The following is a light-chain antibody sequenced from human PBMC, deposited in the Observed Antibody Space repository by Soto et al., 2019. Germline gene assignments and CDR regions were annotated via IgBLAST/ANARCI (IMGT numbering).Light chain of an antibody. J-gene: IGKJ4*01. V-gene: IGKV3-20*01. CDR1: QSISGSY. Sequence: IVLTQSPGTLSLSPGERATLSCRASQSISGSYLAWYQQKPGQAPRLLIHGASSRANGIPDRFSGRGSGTDFTLTIGRLEPEDFAVYYCQLYGSSPLTFGGATKVEIK. CDR2: GAS. CDR3: QLYGSSPLT.